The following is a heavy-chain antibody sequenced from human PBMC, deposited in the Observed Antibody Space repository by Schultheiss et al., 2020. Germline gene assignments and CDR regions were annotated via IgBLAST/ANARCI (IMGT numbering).Heavy chain of an antibody. V-gene: IGHV1-2*02. Sequence: ASVKISCKASGGTFSSYAISWVRQAPGQGLEWMGWINPNSGGTNYARKFQGRVTMTRDTSISTAYMELSRLRSDDTAVYYCARDRRANYDFWSGYYTDAFDIWGQGTMVTVSS. CDR1: GGTFSSYA. CDR2: INPNSGGT. D-gene: IGHD3-3*01. CDR3: ARDRRANYDFWSGYYTDAFDI. J-gene: IGHJ3*02.